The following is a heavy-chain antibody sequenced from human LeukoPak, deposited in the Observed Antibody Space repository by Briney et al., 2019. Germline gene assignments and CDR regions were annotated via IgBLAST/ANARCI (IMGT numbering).Heavy chain of an antibody. V-gene: IGHV4-59*01. CDR2: IYYSGST. D-gene: IGHD3-10*01. Sequence: PSETLSLTCTVSGGSISSYYWSWIRQPPGRGLEWIGYIYYSGSTNYKPSLKSRVTISVDTSKNQFSLKLNSVTAADTAVYYCARGGYYGSGNDFRFDPWGQGTLVTVSS. CDR1: GGSISSYY. CDR3: ARGGYYGSGNDFRFDP. J-gene: IGHJ5*02.